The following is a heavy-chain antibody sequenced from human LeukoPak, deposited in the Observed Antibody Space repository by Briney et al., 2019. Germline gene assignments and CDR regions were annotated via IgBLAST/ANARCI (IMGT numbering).Heavy chain of an antibody. J-gene: IGHJ5*02. CDR1: GGSISSYY. CDR3: ASSTTVTTSMSWFDP. Sequence: PSETLSPTCTVSGGSISSYYWSWIRQPAGKGLEWIGRIYTSGSTNYNPSLKSRVTMSVDTSKNQFSLKLSSVTAADTAVYYCASSTTVTTSMSWFDPWGQGTLVTVSS. CDR2: IYTSGST. V-gene: IGHV4-4*07. D-gene: IGHD4-17*01.